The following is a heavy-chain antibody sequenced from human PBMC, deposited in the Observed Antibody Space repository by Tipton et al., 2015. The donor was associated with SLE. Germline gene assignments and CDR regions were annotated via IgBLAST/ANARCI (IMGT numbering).Heavy chain of an antibody. J-gene: IGHJ4*02. CDR1: GGSISSYY. V-gene: IGHV4-59*01. D-gene: IGHD6-13*01. CDR2: IYYSGST. CDR3: AREGGSYSSSWYFDY. Sequence: TLSLTCTVSGGSISSYYWSWIRQPPGKGLEWIGYIYYSGSTNYNPSLKSRVTISVDTSKNQFSLKLSSATAADTAVYYCAREGGSYSSSWYFDYWGQGTLVTVSS.